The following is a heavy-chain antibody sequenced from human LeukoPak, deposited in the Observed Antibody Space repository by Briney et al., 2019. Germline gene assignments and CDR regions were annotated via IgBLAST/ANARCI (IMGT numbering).Heavy chain of an antibody. CDR3: ARDRAHYDSSGYYYDWFDP. J-gene: IGHJ5*02. CDR2: IYTSGST. CDR1: GGSISSHY. D-gene: IGHD3-22*01. Sequence: PSETLSLTCTVSGGSISSHYWSWIRQPPGKGLEWIGRIYTSGSTNYNPSLKSRVTISVDTSKNQFSLKLSSVTAADTAVYYCARDRAHYDSSGYYYDWFDPWGQGTLVTVSS. V-gene: IGHV4-4*08.